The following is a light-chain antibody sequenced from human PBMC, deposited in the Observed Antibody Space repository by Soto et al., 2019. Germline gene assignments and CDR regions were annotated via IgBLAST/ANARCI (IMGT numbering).Light chain of an antibody. V-gene: IGKV3-15*01. CDR1: QSVGSN. Sequence: EIVMTQSPATLSVSPGEGATLSCRASQSVGSNLAWYQQKPGQAPRLLIYGASTRATDIPARLSGSGSGTEFALTINSLQSEDSAVYFCQQFNVWHRTFGQGTKVDIK. CDR2: GAS. J-gene: IGKJ1*01. CDR3: QQFNVWHRT.